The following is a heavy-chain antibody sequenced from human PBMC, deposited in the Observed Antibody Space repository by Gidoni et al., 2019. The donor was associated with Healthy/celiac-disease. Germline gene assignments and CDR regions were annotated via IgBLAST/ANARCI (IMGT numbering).Heavy chain of an antibody. V-gene: IGHV3-11*06. Sequence: QVQLVESGGGLVKPGGSLRLSCAASGFTFSDYYMNWIRQAQGKGLEWVSSISSRSSYTNYADSVRGRFTISRDNAKNSLYLQMNSLRAEDTAVYYCALDYRGNSGFVFAHFWGQGTLVTVSS. CDR1: GFTFSDYY. J-gene: IGHJ4*02. CDR3: ALDYRGNSGFVFAHF. CDR2: ISSRSSYT. D-gene: IGHD2-21*02.